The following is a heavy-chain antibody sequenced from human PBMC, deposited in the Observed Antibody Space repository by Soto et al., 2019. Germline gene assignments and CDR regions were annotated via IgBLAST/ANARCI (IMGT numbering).Heavy chain of an antibody. CDR2: FDPEDGET. J-gene: IGHJ4*02. D-gene: IGHD3-22*01. CDR1: GCTLTELS. Sequence: ASVKVSCKVSGCTLTELSMHWVRQAPGKGLEWMGGFDPEDGETIYAQKFQGRVTMTEDTSTDTAYMELSSLRSEDTAVYYCATLTAWNYYDSSGYYIDYWGQGTLVTVSS. V-gene: IGHV1-24*01. CDR3: ATLTAWNYYDSSGYYIDY.